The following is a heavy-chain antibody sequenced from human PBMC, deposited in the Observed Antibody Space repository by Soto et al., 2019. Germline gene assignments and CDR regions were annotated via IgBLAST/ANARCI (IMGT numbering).Heavy chain of an antibody. Sequence: SETLSLTCTVSGGAVGSSSYYWGWIRQPPGKGLEWIGSVYYSGSTYDNPSLKGRVTMSVDTSKNQISLRLSSVTAADTAVYYCARELYYYGSGSYYMHWFDPWGQGTLVTVSS. D-gene: IGHD3-10*01. V-gene: IGHV4-39*07. CDR3: ARELYYYGSGSYYMHWFDP. J-gene: IGHJ5*02. CDR1: GGAVGSSSYY. CDR2: VYYSGST.